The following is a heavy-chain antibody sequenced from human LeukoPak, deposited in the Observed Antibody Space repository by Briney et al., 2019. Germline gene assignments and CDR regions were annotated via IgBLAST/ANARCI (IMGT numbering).Heavy chain of an antibody. Sequence: SSVTVSCKASGCTFTGYYIHWVRQAPGQGLEWMAWINPNTCETNYAQRFQGRVTMTRDTSVNTAYMELSRLRSDDTAVYFCAREESFSGGSQSLDYWGQGTLVTVSS. CDR1: GCTFTGYY. CDR2: INPNTCET. V-gene: IGHV1-2*02. D-gene: IGHD2-15*01. J-gene: IGHJ4*02. CDR3: AREESFSGGSQSLDY.